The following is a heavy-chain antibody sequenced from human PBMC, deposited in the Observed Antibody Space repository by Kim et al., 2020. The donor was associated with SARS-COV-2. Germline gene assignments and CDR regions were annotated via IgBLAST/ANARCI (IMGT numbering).Heavy chain of an antibody. CDR2: K. Sequence: KSSADSVKRRFTLSRDNSKNTLYLQMNSLRAEDTAVYYCAKSSMVRGVDYWGQGTLVTVSS. V-gene: IGHV3-23*01. D-gene: IGHD3-10*01. CDR3: AKSSMVRGVDY. J-gene: IGHJ4*02.